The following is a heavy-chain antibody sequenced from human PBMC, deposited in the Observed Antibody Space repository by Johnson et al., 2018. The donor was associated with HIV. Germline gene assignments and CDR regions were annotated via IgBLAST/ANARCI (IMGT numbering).Heavy chain of an antibody. CDR3: ARIRLGYSYAHDAFDI. CDR2: ISSNGGST. D-gene: IGHD5-18*01. Sequence: VQVVESGGGLVQPGGSLRLSCAASGFTFSSYAMHWVRQAPGKGLEYVSAISSNGGSTYYANSVKGRFTISRDNSKNTLYLQMGSLRAEDMAVYYCARIRLGYSYAHDAFDIWGQGTMVTVSS. V-gene: IGHV3-64*01. J-gene: IGHJ3*02. CDR1: GFTFSSYA.